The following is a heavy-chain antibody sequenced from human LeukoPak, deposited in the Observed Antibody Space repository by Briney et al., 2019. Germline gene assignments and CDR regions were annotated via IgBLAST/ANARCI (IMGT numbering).Heavy chain of an antibody. D-gene: IGHD1-26*01. CDR1: GFTFSDYY. CDR3: ARFKVGSNATQKNAFDV. CDR2: ISSSGSTI. J-gene: IGHJ3*01. Sequence: PGGSLRLSCAASGFTFSDYYMSWIRQAPGKGLEWVSYISSSGSTIYYADSVKGRFTISRDNAKSTLFLQMHSLRVEDTALYFCARFKVGSNATQKNAFDVWGRGTVVTVSS. V-gene: IGHV3-11*04.